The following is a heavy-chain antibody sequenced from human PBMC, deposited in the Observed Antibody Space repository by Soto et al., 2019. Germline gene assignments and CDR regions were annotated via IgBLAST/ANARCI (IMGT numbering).Heavy chain of an antibody. D-gene: IGHD3-3*01. CDR2: ITLNVGNK. Sequence: PWGSPRLSCAASGFMFDDYNMHWVRQDPGKGLEWVSLITLNVGNKYYEDSVKGRFTISRDGTTQSVSLQMTSLKREDTGVYYCERETLSFGSAWEVWGERNTVIASP. CDR3: ERETLSFGSAWEV. CDR1: GFMFDDYN. V-gene: IGHV3-43*01. J-gene: IGHJ6*04.